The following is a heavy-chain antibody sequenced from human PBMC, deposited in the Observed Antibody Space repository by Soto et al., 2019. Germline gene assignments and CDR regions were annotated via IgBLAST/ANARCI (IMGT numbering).Heavy chain of an antibody. CDR3: ASLRDYYYGMDV. Sequence: QVQLQESGPGLVKPSQTLSLTCTVSGGSISSGDYYWSWIRQPPGKGLEWIGYIYYSGSTYYNPSHKSRVTISVDTSKNTFSLKPGSVTAADTAAYDCASLRDYYYGMDVWGQGTKVTVSS. V-gene: IGHV4-30-4*01. J-gene: IGHJ6*02. CDR2: IYYSGST. CDR1: GGSISSGDYY.